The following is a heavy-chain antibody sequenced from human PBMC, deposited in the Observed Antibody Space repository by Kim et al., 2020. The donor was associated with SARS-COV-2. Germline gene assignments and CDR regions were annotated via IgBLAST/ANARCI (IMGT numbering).Heavy chain of an antibody. CDR3: AKDLYDSSGYYFDY. CDR2: IWYDGSNK. D-gene: IGHD3-22*01. CDR1: GFTFSSYG. Sequence: GGSLRLSCAASGFTFSSYGMHWVRQAPGKGLEWVAVIWYDGSNKYYADSVKGRFTISRDNSKNTLYLQMNSLRAEDTAVYYCAKDLYDSSGYYFDYWGQGTLVTVSS. J-gene: IGHJ4*02. V-gene: IGHV3-33*06.